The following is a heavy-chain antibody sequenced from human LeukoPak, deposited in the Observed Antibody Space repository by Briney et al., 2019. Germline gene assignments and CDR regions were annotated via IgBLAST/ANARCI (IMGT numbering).Heavy chain of an antibody. CDR2: INSVVDGT. CDR3: ARGGGRMKMGTYQLPYPIRRHYYYGMDV. D-gene: IGHD2-2*02. J-gene: IGHJ6*02. CDR1: GVTFSGYW. Sequence: GGSLRLSCAASGVTFSGYWMRWVRQAPGKGLVWVSRINSVVDGTNYAESVKGRFTISRANAKNTLSLQMNSLRAEDTAVYYCARGGGRMKMGTYQLPYPIRRHYYYGMDVWGQGTTVTVSS. V-gene: IGHV3-74*01.